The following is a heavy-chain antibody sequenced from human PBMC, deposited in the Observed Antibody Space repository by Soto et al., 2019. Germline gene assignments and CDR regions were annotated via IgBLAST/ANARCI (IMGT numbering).Heavy chain of an antibody. J-gene: IGHJ5*02. Sequence: SETLSLTCTVSGGSISSSSYYWGWIRQPPGKGLEWIGSIYYSGSTYYNPSLKSRVTISVDTSKNQFSLKLSSVTAADTAVYYCARLPYGDHRPESYYSNGGWFDPWGQGTLVTVSS. CDR2: IYYSGST. D-gene: IGHD4-4*01. CDR3: ARLPYGDHRPESYYSNGGWFDP. V-gene: IGHV4-39*01. CDR1: GGSISSSSYY.